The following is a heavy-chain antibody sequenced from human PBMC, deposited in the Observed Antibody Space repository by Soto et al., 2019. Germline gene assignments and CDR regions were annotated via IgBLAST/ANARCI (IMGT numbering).Heavy chain of an antibody. Sequence: PGGSLSLSCAASGFNFSNYAMSWVRQAPGRGLEWVSTINSGSSTISYADSVKGRFTISRDNSKNTLYLQMNSLRAEDTALYYSAKDGYSSGDFDYWGEGTLVTVSS. CDR1: GFNFSNYA. J-gene: IGHJ4*02. CDR3: AKDGYSSGDFDY. CDR2: INSGSSTI. D-gene: IGHD6-19*01. V-gene: IGHV3-23*01.